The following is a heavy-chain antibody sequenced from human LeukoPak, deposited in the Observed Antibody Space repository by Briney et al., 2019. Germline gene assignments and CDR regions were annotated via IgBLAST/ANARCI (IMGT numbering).Heavy chain of an antibody. V-gene: IGHV3-48*02. J-gene: IGHJ4*02. CDR2: ISSSSSTI. D-gene: IGHD6-13*01. CDR3: ARALYPFSGIAADLDY. CDR1: GFTFSSYS. Sequence: GGSLRLSCAASGFTFSSYSMNWVRQAPGKGLEWVSYISSSSSTIYYADAVKGRFTISRDNAKNSLYLQQTSMRDEDTAVYYCARALYPFSGIAADLDYWGQGTLVTVSS.